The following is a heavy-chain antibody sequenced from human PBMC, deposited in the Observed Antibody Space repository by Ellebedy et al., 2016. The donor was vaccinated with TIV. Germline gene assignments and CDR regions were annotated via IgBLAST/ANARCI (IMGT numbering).Heavy chain of an antibody. V-gene: IGHV1-18*04. D-gene: IGHD3-22*01. CDR3: ARPLHGYYYDSGGQNGFDY. Sequence: ASVKVSCKASGYTFTSFGISWLRQAPGQGLEWMGWISAYNGNAKYAQKVQGRVTMTTDTPTSTGYMELRSLRSEDTALYYCARPLHGYYYDSGGQNGFDYWGQGTLVTVAS. CDR2: ISAYNGNA. CDR1: GYTFTSFG. J-gene: IGHJ4*02.